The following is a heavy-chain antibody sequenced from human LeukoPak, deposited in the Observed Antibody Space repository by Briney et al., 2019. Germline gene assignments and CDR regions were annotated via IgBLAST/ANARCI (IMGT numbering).Heavy chain of an antibody. CDR2: INHSGST. J-gene: IGHJ4*02. D-gene: IGHD4-17*01. CDR1: GGSFSGYY. V-gene: IGHV4-34*01. Sequence: SETLSLTCAVYGGSFSGYYWSWIRQPPGKGLEWIGEINHSGSTNYNPSLKSRVTISVDTSKNQFSLKLSSVTAADTAVYYCARFYGDLADYWGQGTLVTVSS. CDR3: ARFYGDLADY.